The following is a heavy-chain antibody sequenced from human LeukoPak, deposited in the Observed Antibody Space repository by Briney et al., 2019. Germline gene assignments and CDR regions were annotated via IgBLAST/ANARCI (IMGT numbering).Heavy chain of an antibody. J-gene: IGHJ4*02. Sequence: GASVKVSCKASGYTFTSYDINWVRQATGQGLKWMGWMNPNSGNTGYAQKFQGRVTMTRNTSISTAYMELSSLRSEDTAVYYCARVHSLYYDFWSGYSATDYWGQGTLVTVSS. CDR3: ARVHSLYYDFWSGYSATDY. CDR1: GYTFTSYD. D-gene: IGHD3-3*01. CDR2: MNPNSGNT. V-gene: IGHV1-8*01.